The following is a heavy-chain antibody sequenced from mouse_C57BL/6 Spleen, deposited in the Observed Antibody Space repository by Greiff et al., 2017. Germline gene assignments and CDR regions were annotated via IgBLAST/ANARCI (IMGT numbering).Heavy chain of an antibody. D-gene: IGHD2-5*01. J-gene: IGHJ4*01. V-gene: IGHV1-80*01. CDR1: GYAFSSYW. CDR3: ARFDYSNYVNAMDY. CDR2: IYPGDGDT. Sequence: VKLMESGAELVKPGASVKISCKASGYAFSSYWMNWVKQRPGKGLEWIGQIYPGDGDTNYNGKFKGKATLTADKSSSTAYMQLSSLTSEDSAVYYCARFDYSNYVNAMDYWGQGTSVTVSA.